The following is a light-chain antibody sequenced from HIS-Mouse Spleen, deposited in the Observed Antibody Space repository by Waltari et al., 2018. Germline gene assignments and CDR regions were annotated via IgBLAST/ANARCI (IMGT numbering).Light chain of an antibody. CDR2: EGS. CDR3: CSYAGSSTLV. J-gene: IGLJ2*01. V-gene: IGLV2-23*01. CDR1: SSDVGSYNL. Sequence: QSALTQPASVPGSPGQSITISCTGTSSDVGSYNLVPWYQQHPGKAPKLMIYEGSKRPSGVSNRFSGSKSGNTASLTISGLQAEDEADYYCCSYAGSSTLVFGGGTKLTVL.